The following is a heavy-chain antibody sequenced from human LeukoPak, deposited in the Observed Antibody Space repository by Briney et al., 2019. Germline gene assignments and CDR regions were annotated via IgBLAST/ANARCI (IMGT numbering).Heavy chain of an antibody. CDR2: INWNGGST. D-gene: IGHD3-10*01. V-gene: IGHV3-20*04. CDR3: ARALAGSGSYYPFDP. J-gene: IGHJ5*02. CDR1: GFTFSSYE. Sequence: PGGSLRLSCAASGFTFSSYEMNWVRQAPGKGLEWVSGINWNGGSTGYADSVKGRFTISRDNAKNSLYLQMNSLRAEDTALYYCARALAGSGSYYPFDPWGQGTLVTVSS.